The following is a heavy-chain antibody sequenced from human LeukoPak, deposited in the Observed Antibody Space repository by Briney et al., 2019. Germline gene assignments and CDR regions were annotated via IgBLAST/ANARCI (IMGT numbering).Heavy chain of an antibody. CDR1: GYTFTGYY. Sequence: ASVKVSCKASGYTFTGYYMHWVRQAPGQGLEWMGWINPNSGGTNYAQKFQGRVTMTRDTSISTAHMELSRLRSDDTAVYYCAREPYSSTSCYLQGCNNWFDPWGQGTLVTVSS. CDR2: INPNSGGT. J-gene: IGHJ5*02. V-gene: IGHV1-2*02. D-gene: IGHD2-2*01. CDR3: AREPYSSTSCYLQGCNNWFDP.